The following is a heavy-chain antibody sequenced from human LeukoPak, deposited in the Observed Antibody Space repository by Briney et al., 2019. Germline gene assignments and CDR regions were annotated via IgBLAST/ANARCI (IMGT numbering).Heavy chain of an antibody. Sequence: GGSLRLSCAASGFTFSRYAMSWVRQAPGKGLEWVSAISGSGGSTYYADSVKGRFTISRDNSKNTLSLQMNSLRAEDTAVYYCAKGTIVVVITNEGDAFDICGQGAMVTVSS. V-gene: IGHV3-23*01. J-gene: IGHJ3*02. D-gene: IGHD3-22*01. CDR1: GFTFSRYA. CDR3: AKGTIVVVITNEGDAFDI. CDR2: ISGSGGST.